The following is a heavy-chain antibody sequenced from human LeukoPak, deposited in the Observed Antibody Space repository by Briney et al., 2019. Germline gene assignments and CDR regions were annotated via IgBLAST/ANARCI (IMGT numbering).Heavy chain of an antibody. V-gene: IGHV1-18*01. D-gene: IGHD3-22*01. Sequence: ASVKVSCKASGYTFTSYGISWVRQAPGQGLEWMGWISAYNGNTNYAQKLQGRVTMTTDTSTSTAYMELRSLRSDDTAVYYCARPEYDSSGYYWGNPFDYWGQGTLVTVSS. CDR2: ISAYNGNT. CDR3: ARPEYDSSGYYWGNPFDY. CDR1: GYTFTSYG. J-gene: IGHJ4*02.